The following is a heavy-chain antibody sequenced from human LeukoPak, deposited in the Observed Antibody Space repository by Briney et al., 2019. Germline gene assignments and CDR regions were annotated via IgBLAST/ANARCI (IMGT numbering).Heavy chain of an antibody. J-gene: IGHJ3*02. D-gene: IGHD6-19*01. CDR3: ATGSSGWPGDAFDI. CDR1: GYTLTELS. Sequence: ASVKVSCKVSGYTLTELSMHWVRQAPGKGLEWMGGFDPEDGETIYAQKFQGRVTMTEDTSTDTAYMELSSLRSEDTAVYYCATGSSGWPGDAFDIWGQGTMVTVSS. CDR2: FDPEDGET. V-gene: IGHV1-24*01.